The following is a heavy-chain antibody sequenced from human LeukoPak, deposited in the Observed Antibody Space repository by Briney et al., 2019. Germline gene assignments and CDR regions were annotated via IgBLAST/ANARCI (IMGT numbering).Heavy chain of an antibody. CDR2: IYYSGST. V-gene: IGHV4-61*08. D-gene: IGHD3-16*01. CDR3: AREGESHFDY. CDR1: GGSISSGDYS. Sequence: SETLSLTCTVSGGSISSGDYSWSWIRQPPGKGLEWIGYIYYSGSTNYNPSLKSRVTISLDTSKNQFSLNLSSVTAADTAVYYCAREGESHFDYWGQGTLVTVSS. J-gene: IGHJ4*02.